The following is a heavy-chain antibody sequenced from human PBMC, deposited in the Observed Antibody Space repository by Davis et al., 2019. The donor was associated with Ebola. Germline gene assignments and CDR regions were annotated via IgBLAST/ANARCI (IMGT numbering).Heavy chain of an antibody. CDR3: GRTVNDHGDYEDKYRAFDM. V-gene: IGHV3-74*01. CDR2: INSDGSST. CDR1: GFTFSSYW. J-gene: IGHJ3*02. Sequence: PGGSLRLSCAASGFTFSSYWMHWVRQAPGKGLVWVSRINSDGSSTSYADSVKGRFTISRDNAKNTLYLQMNSLRAEDTAVYYCGRTVNDHGDYEDKYRAFDMWGQGTMVTVSS. D-gene: IGHD4-17*01.